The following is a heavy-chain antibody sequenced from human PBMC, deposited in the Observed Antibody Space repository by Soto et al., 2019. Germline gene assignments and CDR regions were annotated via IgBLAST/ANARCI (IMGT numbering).Heavy chain of an antibody. D-gene: IGHD6-13*01. CDR2: ISYDGSNK. J-gene: IGHJ3*02. Sequence: GGSLRLSCAASGFTFSSYAMHWVRQAPGKGLEWVAVISYDGSNKYYADSVKGRFTISRDNSKNTLYLQMNSLRAEDTAVYYCARDRGHSSSWYDAFDIWGQGTMVTVSS. V-gene: IGHV3-30-3*01. CDR1: GFTFSSYA. CDR3: ARDRGHSSSWYDAFDI.